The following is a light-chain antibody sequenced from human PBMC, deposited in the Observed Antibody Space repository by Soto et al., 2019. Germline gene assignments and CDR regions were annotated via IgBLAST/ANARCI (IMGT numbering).Light chain of an antibody. CDR2: WAS. Sequence: DIVMTQSPDSLAVSQGERATISCKSSQTLLYSSNNKNYLAWYQQKPGQPPKLLMYWASTRQSGVPDRFSGSGSGTDFTLTISSLQAEDVADYYCQQYYSTLWTFGQGTKVEIK. CDR3: QQYYSTLWT. J-gene: IGKJ1*01. V-gene: IGKV4-1*01. CDR1: QTLLYSSNNKNY.